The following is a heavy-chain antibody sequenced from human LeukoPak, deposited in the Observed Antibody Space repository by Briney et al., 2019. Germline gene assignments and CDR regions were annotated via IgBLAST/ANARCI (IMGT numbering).Heavy chain of an antibody. D-gene: IGHD2-15*01. J-gene: IGHJ4*02. CDR2: IRDSGGAT. Sequence: GGSLRLSCGASGFTFSSYAMNWVRQAPGKGLEWVSGIRDSGGATHYADSVEGRFTISRDNSENTLFLQMNSLRVDDTAIYFCAKGSCSSGRCNFDHWGQGVLVTVSS. CDR1: GFTFSSYA. CDR3: AKGSCSSGRCNFDH. V-gene: IGHV3-23*01.